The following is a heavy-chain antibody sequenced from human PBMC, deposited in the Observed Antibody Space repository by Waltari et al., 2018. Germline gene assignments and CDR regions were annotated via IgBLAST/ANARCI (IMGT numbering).Heavy chain of an antibody. D-gene: IGHD6-13*01. CDR2: IHHSGST. CDR3: ASHVSESGTRGFDN. J-gene: IGHJ4*02. V-gene: IGHV4-4*02. CDR1: GGSITSNW. Sequence: QVQLEESGPGLVKTSGTLSLSCAVSGGSITSNWWSWVRQPPGKGLEWIGEIHHSGSTYDNPSLNRRGSLSIDKAKNQCSRRLESMAVAETAVYYCASHVSESGTRGFDNGGQGTLVAVSS.